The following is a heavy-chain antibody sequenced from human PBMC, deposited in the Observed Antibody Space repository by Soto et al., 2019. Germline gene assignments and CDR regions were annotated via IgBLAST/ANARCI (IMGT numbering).Heavy chain of an antibody. J-gene: IGHJ4*02. D-gene: IGHD3-10*01. V-gene: IGHV3-74*01. CDR3: VRDHYSSGSYEVY. CDR2: INRDGSST. CDR1: GFTFKDYW. Sequence: EVRLVESGGRLVQPAGSLRLSCAASGFTFKDYWMYWVRQAPGKGLVWVSRINRDGSSTTYADSVKGRFTISRDNAKNTLYLQMNSLRVEDTAVYYCVRDHYSSGSYEVYWGQGTLVTVSS.